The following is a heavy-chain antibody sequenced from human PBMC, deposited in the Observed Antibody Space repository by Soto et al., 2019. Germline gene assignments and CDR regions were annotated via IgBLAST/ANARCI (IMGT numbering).Heavy chain of an antibody. CDR3: ARLGLGYCSSTSRYMVGWFDP. CDR2: IYYSGST. Sequence: SETLSLTCTVSGGSISSGGYYWSWIRQHPGKGLEWIGYIYYSGSTYYNPSLKSRVTISVDTSKNQFSLKLSSVTAADTAVYYCARLGLGYCSSTSRYMVGWFDPWGQGTLVTVSS. V-gene: IGHV4-31*03. D-gene: IGHD2-2*02. J-gene: IGHJ5*02. CDR1: GGSISSGGYY.